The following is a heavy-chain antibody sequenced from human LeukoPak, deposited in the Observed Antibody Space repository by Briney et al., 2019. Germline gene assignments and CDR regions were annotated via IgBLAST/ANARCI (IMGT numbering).Heavy chain of an antibody. CDR1: GDSVSSNSAA. J-gene: IGHJ4*02. Sequence: SQTLSLTCAISGDSVSSNSAAWNWIRQSPSRGLEWLGRTYYRSKWYNDYAISLRSRIIFNPDTSKNQFSLQLNSLTPEDTAVYFCARGRAVAGIPFDFWGQGILVTVSP. D-gene: IGHD6-19*01. CDR3: ARGRAVAGIPFDF. V-gene: IGHV6-1*01. CDR2: TYYRSKWYN.